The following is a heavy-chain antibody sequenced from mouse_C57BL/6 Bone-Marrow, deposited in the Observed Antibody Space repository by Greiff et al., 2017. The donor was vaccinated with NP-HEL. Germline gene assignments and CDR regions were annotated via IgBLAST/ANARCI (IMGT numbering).Heavy chain of an antibody. V-gene: IGHV1-26*01. CDR3: AREENYYGSSHYYAMDY. Sequence: VQLQQSGPELVKPGASVKISCKASGYTFTDYYMNWVKQSHGKSLEWIGDINPNNGGTSYNQKFKGKATLTVDKSSSTAYMELRSLTSEDSAVYYCAREENYYGSSHYYAMDYWGQGTSVTVSS. J-gene: IGHJ4*01. D-gene: IGHD1-1*01. CDR1: GYTFTDYY. CDR2: INPNNGGT.